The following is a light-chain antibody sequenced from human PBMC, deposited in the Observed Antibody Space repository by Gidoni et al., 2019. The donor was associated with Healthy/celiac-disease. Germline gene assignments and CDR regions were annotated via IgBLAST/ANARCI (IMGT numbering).Light chain of an antibody. CDR3: MQALQTPYT. Sequence: DIVMTQSPLYLPVTPGEPASISCRSSQSLLHSNGYNYLDWYLQKPGQSPQLLIYLGSDRASGVPDRFSGSGSGTDFTLKISRVEAEDVGVYYCMQALQTPYTFXQXTKLEIK. CDR1: QSLLHSNGYNY. CDR2: LGS. V-gene: IGKV2-28*01. J-gene: IGKJ2*01.